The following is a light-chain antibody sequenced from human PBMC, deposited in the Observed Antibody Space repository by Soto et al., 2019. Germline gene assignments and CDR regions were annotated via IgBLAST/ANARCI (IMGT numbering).Light chain of an antibody. Sequence: QPVLTQSPSASASLGASVKLTCTLSSGHSSYAIAWHQQQPAQGPRYLMKLNSDGSPSKGDGSPDRFSGSSAGAERYLTIPSLQSEDEADYDCQTWGTGIQVFGGGTKLTVL. CDR2: LNSDGSP. V-gene: IGLV4-69*01. J-gene: IGLJ2*01. CDR1: SGHSSYA. CDR3: QTWGTGIQV.